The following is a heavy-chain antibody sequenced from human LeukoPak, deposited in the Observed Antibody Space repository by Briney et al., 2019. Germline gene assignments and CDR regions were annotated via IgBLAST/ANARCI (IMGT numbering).Heavy chain of an antibody. CDR3: ARADPLAAAGEVDY. CDR1: GFTFSSYG. CDR2: ISSSSDSI. J-gene: IGHJ4*02. D-gene: IGHD6-13*01. Sequence: GGSLRLSCAASGFTFSSYGMNWVRQAPGKRLEWVSYISSSSDSIYYADSVKGRFTISRDNAENSLYLQMSSLRDEDTAVYYCARADPLAAAGEVDYWGQGTLVTVSS. V-gene: IGHV3-48*02.